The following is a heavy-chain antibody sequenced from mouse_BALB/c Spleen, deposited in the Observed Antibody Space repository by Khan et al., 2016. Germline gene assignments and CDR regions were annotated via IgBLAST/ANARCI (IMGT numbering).Heavy chain of an antibody. V-gene: IGHV3-2*02. CDR2: ITYSGST. J-gene: IGHJ3*01. D-gene: IGHD2-1*01. Sequence: EVQLQESGPGLVKPSQSLSLTCTVTGYSIASDYAWNWIRQFPGTKLEWMGYITYSGSTTYNPSLKSRISITRDTSKNQLFLQLSSVTTEDTATYYGARSGFNYASFAYWGQGTLVTVSA. CDR1: GYSIASDYA. CDR3: ARSGFNYASFAY.